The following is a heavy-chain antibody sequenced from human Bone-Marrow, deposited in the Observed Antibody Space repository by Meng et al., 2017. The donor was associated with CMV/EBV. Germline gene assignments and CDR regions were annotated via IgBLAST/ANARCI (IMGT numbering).Heavy chain of an antibody. CDR1: GFSFSNYA. D-gene: IGHD5-12*01. CDR2: ISGTTDDT. V-gene: IGHV3-23*01. CDR3: AKEKTLEGSGYDSRVMDD. J-gene: IGHJ6*01. Sequence: GESLKISCAASGFSFSNYAMGWVSQAPGKGLEWVSAISGTTDDTQYTDSVKGRFTISRDRSKNTLYLQMNSLRAEDTAVYYCAKEKTLEGSGYDSRVMDDWGPGPTVTGYS.